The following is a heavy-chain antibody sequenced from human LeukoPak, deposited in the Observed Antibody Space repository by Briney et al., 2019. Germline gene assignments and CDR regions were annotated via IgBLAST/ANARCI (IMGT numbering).Heavy chain of an antibody. CDR3: ASEARHYYDSSGLPLDFDI. V-gene: IGHV4-34*01. CDR2: INHSGST. CDR1: GGSFSGYY. J-gene: IGHJ3*02. Sequence: SETLSLTCAVYGGSFSGYYWSWIRQPPGKGLEWIGEINHSGSTNYNPSLKSRVTISVDTSKNQFSLKLTSVTAADTAVYYCASEARHYYDSSGLPLDFDIWGQGTMVTVSS. D-gene: IGHD3-22*01.